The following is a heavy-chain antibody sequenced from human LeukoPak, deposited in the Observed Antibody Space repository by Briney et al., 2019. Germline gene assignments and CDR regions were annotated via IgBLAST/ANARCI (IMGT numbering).Heavy chain of an antibody. J-gene: IGHJ5*02. Sequence: GGSLRLSCAASGFTVSSNYMSCVRQAPGKGLEWVSVIYSGGSTYYADSVKGRFTISRDHSKNTLYLQMNSLRDDDTAVYYCATDMEGFDPWGQGTLVTVSS. CDR2: IYSGGST. CDR1: GFTVSSNY. D-gene: IGHD1-1*01. CDR3: ATDMEGFDP. V-gene: IGHV3-66*01.